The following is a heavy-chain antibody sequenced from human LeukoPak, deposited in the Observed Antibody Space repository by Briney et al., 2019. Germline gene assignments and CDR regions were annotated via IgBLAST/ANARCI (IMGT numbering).Heavy chain of an antibody. CDR1: GYSFASYW. J-gene: IGHJ4*02. CDR2: IYPDDSDT. Sequence: GESLKISCKGSGYSFASYWIGWVRQMPGKGLEWMGIIYPDDSDTRYSPSFQGQVTISADKSISTAYLQWNSLKASDSAMYYCARKHDYGDFPFDYWGQGTLVTVSP. V-gene: IGHV5-51*01. D-gene: IGHD4-17*01. CDR3: ARKHDYGDFPFDY.